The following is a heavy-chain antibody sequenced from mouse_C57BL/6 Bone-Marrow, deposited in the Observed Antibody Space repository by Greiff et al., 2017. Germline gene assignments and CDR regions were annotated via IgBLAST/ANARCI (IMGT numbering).Heavy chain of an antibody. CDR1: GFTFSSYA. CDR3: AREGYYGSSYDYYDMDY. J-gene: IGHJ4*01. V-gene: IGHV5-4*01. D-gene: IGHD1-1*01. CDR2: ISDGGSYT. Sequence: EVHLVESGGGLVKPGGSLKLSCAASGFTFSSYAMSWVRQTPEKRLEWVATISDGGSYTYYPDNVKGRFTISRDNAKNNLYLQMSHLKSEDTAMYYCAREGYYGSSYDYYDMDYWGQGTSVTVSS.